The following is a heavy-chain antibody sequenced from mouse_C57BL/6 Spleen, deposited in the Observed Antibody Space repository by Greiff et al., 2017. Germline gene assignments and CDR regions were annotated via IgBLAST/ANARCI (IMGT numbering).Heavy chain of an antibody. V-gene: IGHV5-9*01. J-gene: IGHJ4*01. CDR2: ISGGGGNT. Sequence: EVHLVESGGGLVKPGGSLKLSCAASGFTFSSYTMSWVRQTPEKRLEWVATISGGGGNTYYPDSVKGRFTISRDNAKNTLYLQMSSLRSEDTALYYCARRGLRGFYAMDYWGQGTSVTVSS. CDR3: ARRGLRGFYAMDY. D-gene: IGHD2-2*01. CDR1: GFTFSSYT.